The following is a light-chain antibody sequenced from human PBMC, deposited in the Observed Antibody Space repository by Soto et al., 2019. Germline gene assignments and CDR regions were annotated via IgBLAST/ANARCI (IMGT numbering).Light chain of an antibody. CDR1: QRVYSN. V-gene: IGKV3-15*01. CDR2: GAS. Sequence: EILMTQSPYTLSVSPGESATLSCRASQRVYSNLAWYQQRPGQAPRLLIYGASTWATGVPARFSGRGSGTEFTLTISSLQSEDFAVYSCLQYHTLWAFGQGTKVDIK. CDR3: LQYHTLWA. J-gene: IGKJ1*01.